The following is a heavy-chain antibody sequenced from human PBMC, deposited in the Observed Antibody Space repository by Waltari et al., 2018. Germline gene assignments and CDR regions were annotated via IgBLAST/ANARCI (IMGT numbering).Heavy chain of an antibody. Sequence: EVQLLESGGGLVQPGGSLRLSCAASGFTVRSYAMSWVRQAPGKGVEWVSAISGSGGSTYYADSVKGRFTISRDNSKNTVYLQINSLRAEDTATYYCVKDRPDWPIDYWGQGTLVTVSS. CDR1: GFTVRSYA. D-gene: IGHD3-9*01. CDR3: VKDRPDWPIDY. J-gene: IGHJ4*02. V-gene: IGHV3-23*01. CDR2: ISGSGGST.